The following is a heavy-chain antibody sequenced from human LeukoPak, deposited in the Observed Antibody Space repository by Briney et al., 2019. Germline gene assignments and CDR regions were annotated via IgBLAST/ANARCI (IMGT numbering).Heavy chain of an antibody. D-gene: IGHD1-26*01. Sequence: GGSLRLSYAASGFTFSSYAMSWVRQAPGKGLEWVSAISGSGGSTYYADSVKGRFTISRDNSKNTLYLQMNSLRAEDTAVYYCAKGDIKVGATNFDYWGQGTLVTVSS. CDR1: GFTFSSYA. V-gene: IGHV3-23*01. J-gene: IGHJ4*02. CDR2: ISGSGGST. CDR3: AKGDIKVGATNFDY.